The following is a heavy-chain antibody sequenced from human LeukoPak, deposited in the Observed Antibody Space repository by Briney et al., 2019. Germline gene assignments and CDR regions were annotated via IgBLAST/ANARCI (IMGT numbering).Heavy chain of an antibody. Sequence: ASVKVSCKASGYTFTSYTMHWVRQAPGQRLEWMGWINTGNGNTKYSQEFQGRVTITRDTSASTAYMELSSLRSEDMAVYYCARGAKFRSYGSGTYYTSLPLDPWGQGTLVTVSS. CDR2: INTGNGNT. J-gene: IGHJ5*02. CDR3: ARGAKFRSYGSGTYYTSLPLDP. D-gene: IGHD3-10*01. CDR1: GYTFTSYT. V-gene: IGHV1-3*03.